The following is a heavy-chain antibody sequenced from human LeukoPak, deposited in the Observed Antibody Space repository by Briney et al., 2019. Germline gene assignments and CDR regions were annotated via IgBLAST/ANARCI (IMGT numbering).Heavy chain of an antibody. CDR1: GGSINNGGYY. CDR2: IYYSGST. Sequence: SETLSLTCIVFGGSINNGGYYWSWIRQHPGKGLEWIGYIYYSGSTYYNPSLKSRVTTSVDTPKNQFSLKLSSVTAADTAVYFCARAGMYYDILTGYFISAFDIWGQGTMVTVSS. J-gene: IGHJ3*02. CDR3: ARAGMYYDILTGYFISAFDI. V-gene: IGHV4-31*03. D-gene: IGHD3-9*01.